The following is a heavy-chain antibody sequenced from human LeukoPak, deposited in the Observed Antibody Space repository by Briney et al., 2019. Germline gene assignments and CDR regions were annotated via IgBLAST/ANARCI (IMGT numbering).Heavy chain of an antibody. J-gene: IGHJ6*03. CDR1: RFTFSSYV. D-gene: IGHD2-8*01. CDR2: IQYDGSNE. Sequence: GGSLRLSCAASRFTFSSYVMHWVRQAPGKGREWVAYIQYDGSNEQYADSVKGRFSIPRDSSKNILYLQMNSLRAEDTAVYYCAKDRCSNGVGCYYYYMDVWGKGTTVTISS. CDR3: AKDRCSNGVGCYYYYMDV. V-gene: IGHV3-30*02.